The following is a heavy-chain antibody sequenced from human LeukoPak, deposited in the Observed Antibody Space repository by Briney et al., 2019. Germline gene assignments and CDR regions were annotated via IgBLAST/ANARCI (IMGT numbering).Heavy chain of an antibody. CDR3: ASQYDSSGYLVGFDY. CDR2: IYYSGST. D-gene: IGHD3-22*01. J-gene: IGHJ4*02. CDR1: DGSISSGSYY. V-gene: IGHV4-39*01. Sequence: SETLSLTCTVSDGSISSGSYYWGWIRQPPGKGLEWIGSIYYSGSTYYNPSLKSRVTMSVDTSNNQFSLKLSSVTAADTAIYYCASQYDSSGYLVGFDYWGQGTLVTVSS.